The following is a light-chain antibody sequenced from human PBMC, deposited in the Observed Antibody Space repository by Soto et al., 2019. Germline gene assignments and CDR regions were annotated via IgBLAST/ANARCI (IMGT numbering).Light chain of an antibody. CDR1: QSVSFF. J-gene: IGKJ1*01. Sequence: DVRLTQSPSSLSASVGDRVTITCRASQSVSFFLSWYQQKAGRAPKLLIWGASNLLGGVPTRFSGSRSGTEFTLVIGGLQPADFATYYCQEALNVPCTFGQGTKVEIK. V-gene: IGKV1-39*01. CDR3: QEALNVPCT. CDR2: GAS.